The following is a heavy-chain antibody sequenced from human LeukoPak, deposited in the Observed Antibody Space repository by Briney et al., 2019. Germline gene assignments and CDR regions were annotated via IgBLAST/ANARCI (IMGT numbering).Heavy chain of an antibody. CDR1: GYTFPSHS. J-gene: IGHJ4*02. CDR3: ATVFIAPVGFDY. Sequence: ASVKVSCKASGYTFPSHSITWVRQVPGQGLEWMGWIGTHSGNTNYAQKFQGRVTMTTDTSTNTAYMDLRSLRSEDTAVYYCATVFIAPVGFDYWGQGTLVTVSS. CDR2: IGTHSGNT. D-gene: IGHD6-13*01. V-gene: IGHV1-18*01.